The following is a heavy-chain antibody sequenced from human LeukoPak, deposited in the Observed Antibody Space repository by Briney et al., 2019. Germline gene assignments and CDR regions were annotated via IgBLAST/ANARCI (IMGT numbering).Heavy chain of an antibody. CDR1: GGSISSSSYY. CDR2: IYYSGST. D-gene: IGHD5-12*01. J-gene: IGHJ4*02. CDR3: ARAHSYSGYDYGFDY. Sequence: SETLSLTCTVSGGSISSSSYYWGWIRQPPGKGLEWIVSIYYSGSTYYNPSLKSRVTISVDTSKNQFSLKLSSVTAADTAVYYCARAHSYSGYDYGFDYWGQGTLVTVSS. V-gene: IGHV4-39*07.